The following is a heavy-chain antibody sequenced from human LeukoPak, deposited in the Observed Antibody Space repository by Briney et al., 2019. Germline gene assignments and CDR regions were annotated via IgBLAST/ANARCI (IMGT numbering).Heavy chain of an antibody. D-gene: IGHD5-18*01. Sequence: SETLSLTCTVSGGSISSHYWSRIRQPPGKGLEWIGYIYYSGSTNYNPSLKSRVTISVDTSKNQFSLKLSSVTAADTAVYYCARAGGYSYGYYYYYMDVWGKGTTVTVSS. CDR2: IYYSGST. CDR1: GGSISSHY. J-gene: IGHJ6*03. V-gene: IGHV4-59*11. CDR3: ARAGGYSYGYYYYYMDV.